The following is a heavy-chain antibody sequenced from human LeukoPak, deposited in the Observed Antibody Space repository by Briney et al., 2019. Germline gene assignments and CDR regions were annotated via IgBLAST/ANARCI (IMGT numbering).Heavy chain of an antibody. D-gene: IGHD3-10*01. CDR2: IYYSGST. V-gene: IGHV4-59*01. CDR1: GGSISSYY. CDR3: ARVSSIHRHDGSGSYWASYYFDY. J-gene: IGHJ4*02. Sequence: SETLSLTCTVSGGSISSYYWSWIRQPPGKGLEWIGYIYYSGSTNYNPSLKSRVTISVDTSKNQFSLKLSSVTAADTAVYYCARVSSIHRHDGSGSYWASYYFDYWGQGTLVTVSS.